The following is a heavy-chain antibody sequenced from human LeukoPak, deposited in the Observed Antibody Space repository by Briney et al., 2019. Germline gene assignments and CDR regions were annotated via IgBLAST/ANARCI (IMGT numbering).Heavy chain of an antibody. CDR2: IYPDDSDT. J-gene: IGHJ6*03. D-gene: IGHD2-8*01. CDR1: GYSFTSYW. Sequence: GESLKISCKGSGYSFTSYWIGWVRQMPGKGLEWMGSIYPDDSDTRYSPSFEGQVIISVDRSINTAYLQWSSLKASDTATYYCARHGHCTNGVCYSNYYYYMDVWGKGTTVTVSS. CDR3: ARHGHCTNGVCYSNYYYYMDV. V-gene: IGHV5-51*01.